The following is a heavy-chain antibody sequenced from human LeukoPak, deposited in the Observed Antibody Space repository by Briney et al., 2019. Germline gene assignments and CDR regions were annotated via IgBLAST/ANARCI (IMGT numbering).Heavy chain of an antibody. D-gene: IGHD2-15*01. V-gene: IGHV3-74*01. CDR1: GCTFKLYW. J-gene: IGHJ5*02. CDR2: INHDGSDT. CDR3: VRGGPSTWS. Sequence: GGSLRLSCAASGCTFKLYWRHSLRQVPGRGPVWVARINHDGSDTISADSVRGPFTISRDDAKNTLYLQMNNLRAEDTAVYYCVRGGPSTWSWGQGTLVTVSS.